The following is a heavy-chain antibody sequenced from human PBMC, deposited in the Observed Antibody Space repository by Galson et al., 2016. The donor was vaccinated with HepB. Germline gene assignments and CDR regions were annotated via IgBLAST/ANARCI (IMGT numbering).Heavy chain of an antibody. CDR2: INSDESNT. CDR3: ARGGGYYYFDY. D-gene: IGHD2-21*01. J-gene: IGHJ4*02. Sequence: SLRLSRAASGFTFSSYWMHWVRQAPGKGLVWVSRINSDESNTNYADSVKGRFTISRDNAKNTLYLQMNSLRAEDTAVYYCARGGGYYYFDYWGQGNLVTVSS. CDR1: GFTFSSYW. V-gene: IGHV3-74*01.